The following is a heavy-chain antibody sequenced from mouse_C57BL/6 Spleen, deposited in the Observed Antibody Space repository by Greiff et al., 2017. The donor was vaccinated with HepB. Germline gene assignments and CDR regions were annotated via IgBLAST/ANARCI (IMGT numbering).Heavy chain of an antibody. CDR3: AREGSDYYGSSYFDY. Sequence: DVQLQESGPGLVKPSQSLSLTCSVTGYSITSGYYWNWIRQFPGNKLEWMGYISYDGSNNYNPSLKNRIYITRDTSKNQFFLKLNSVTTEDTATYYCAREGSDYYGSSYFDYWGQGTTLTVAS. J-gene: IGHJ2*01. V-gene: IGHV3-6*01. D-gene: IGHD1-1*01. CDR1: GYSITSGYY. CDR2: ISYDGSN.